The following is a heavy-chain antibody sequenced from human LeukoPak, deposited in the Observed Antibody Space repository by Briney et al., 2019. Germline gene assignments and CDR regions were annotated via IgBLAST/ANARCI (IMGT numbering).Heavy chain of an antibody. CDR2: IHYSGNT. CDR3: ARGRSNLAFDP. J-gene: IGHJ5*02. V-gene: IGHV4-39*07. Sequence: SETLSLTCTVSGGSISSSSYYWGWIRQPPGKGLMWIGSIHYSGNTYYNPSLKRRVTISVDTSKNQFSLKLSSVTAADTAVYYCARGRSNLAFDPWGQGTLVTVSS. CDR1: GGSISSSSYY. D-gene: IGHD6-13*01.